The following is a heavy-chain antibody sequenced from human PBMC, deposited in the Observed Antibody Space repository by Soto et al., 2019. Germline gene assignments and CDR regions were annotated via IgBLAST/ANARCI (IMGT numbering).Heavy chain of an antibody. D-gene: IGHD3-3*01. J-gene: IGHJ5*02. CDR1: GGSVSSGSYY. CDR2: IYYSGST. CDR3: ALDVVDFWSGYYTGGPWFDP. Sequence: PSETLSLTCTVSGGSVSSGSYYWTWIRQPPGKGLEWIAYIYYSGSTNYNPSLKSRVTISVDTSKNQFSLKLSSVTAADTAVYYCALDVVDFWSGYYTGGPWFDPWGQGTLVNVSS. V-gene: IGHV4-61*01.